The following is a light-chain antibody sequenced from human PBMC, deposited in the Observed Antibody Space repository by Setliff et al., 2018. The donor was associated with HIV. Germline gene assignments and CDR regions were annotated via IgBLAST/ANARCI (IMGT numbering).Light chain of an antibody. CDR3: TSYTRDNTITRV. CDR1: SSDVGGYNS. Sequence: QSALTQPASVSGSPGQSITISCTGTSSDVGGYNSVSWYQHYPGKAPKVMIYGVNNRPSGVSNRFSGSKSGSTASLTISGLQAEDEADYFCTSYTRDNTITRVFGTGTKGTV. V-gene: IGLV2-14*01. J-gene: IGLJ1*01. CDR2: GVN.